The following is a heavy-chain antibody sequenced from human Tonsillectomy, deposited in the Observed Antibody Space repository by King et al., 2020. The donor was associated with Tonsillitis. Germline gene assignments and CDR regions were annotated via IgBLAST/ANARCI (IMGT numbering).Heavy chain of an antibody. J-gene: IGHJ4*02. D-gene: IGHD5-18*01. CDR3: AKEDTVTTAYFDY. CDR2: ITSDDTT. CDR1: GFTFSSYD. Sequence: VQLVESGGGLVQPGGSLRLSCATSGFTFSSYDMSWVRQAPGKGLEWVSAITSDDTTYYADTVKGRFTISRDNSKNTLDLQMNSLRVEDTALYYCAKEDTVTTAYFDYWGQGTLVTVSS. V-gene: IGHV3-23*04.